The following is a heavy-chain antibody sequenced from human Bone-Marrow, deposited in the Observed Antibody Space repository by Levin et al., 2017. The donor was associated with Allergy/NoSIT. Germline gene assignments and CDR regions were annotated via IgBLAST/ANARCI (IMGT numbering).Heavy chain of an antibody. V-gene: IGHV3-73*01. Sequence: GGSLRLSCAASGFTFSGSAMHWVRQASGKGLEWVGRIRSNANSYATAYAASVKGRFTISRDDSKNTAYLQMNSLKTEDTAVYYCTRFIDYRNYYYGMDVWGQGTTVTVSS. CDR1: GFTFSGSA. J-gene: IGHJ6*02. D-gene: IGHD4-11*01. CDR3: TRFIDYRNYYYGMDV. CDR2: IRSNANSYAT.